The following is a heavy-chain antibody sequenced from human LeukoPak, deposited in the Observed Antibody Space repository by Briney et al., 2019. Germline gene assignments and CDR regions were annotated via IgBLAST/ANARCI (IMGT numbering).Heavy chain of an antibody. V-gene: IGHV1-69*04. Sequence: ASVKVSCKASGDTFSSYAINGVGQAPGQGLEWMGKIIPILNIAHYAQKFQGRVTITADKSTSTAYLDLSSLRSEDTAVYYCARVDTSHYYGSRSYSTGSFDHWGQGTLVTVSS. CDR2: IIPILNIA. CDR1: GDTFSSYA. D-gene: IGHD3-10*01. J-gene: IGHJ4*02. CDR3: ARVDTSHYYGSRSYSTGSFDH.